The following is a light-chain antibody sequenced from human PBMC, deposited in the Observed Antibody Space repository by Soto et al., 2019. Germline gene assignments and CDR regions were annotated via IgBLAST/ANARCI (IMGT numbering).Light chain of an antibody. CDR3: ALYMGSGIWV. V-gene: IGLV8-61*01. J-gene: IGLJ3*02. CDR2: STN. Sequence: QTVVTQEPSFSVSPGRTVTLTCGLSSGSVSTSYYPSWYQQTPGQGPRTLIYSTNTRSSGVPDRFSGSILGNKAALTITGAQADDEADYYCALYMGSGIWVFGGGTKLTVL. CDR1: SGSVSTSYY.